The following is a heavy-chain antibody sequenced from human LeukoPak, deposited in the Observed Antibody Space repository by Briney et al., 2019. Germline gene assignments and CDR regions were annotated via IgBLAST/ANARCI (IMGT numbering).Heavy chain of an antibody. Sequence: GGALRLSCAASGFNFSNYAMHWVRQAPGKGLEWVAALSYEGTSKYYADSVKGRFTISRDNSRNTLYLQMDSLRAEDSAVYSCAKVHVVVAINDGLDMWGQGTTVTVSS. CDR2: LSYEGTSK. J-gene: IGHJ3*02. CDR1: GFNFSNYA. D-gene: IGHD3-22*01. CDR3: AKVHVVVAINDGLDM. V-gene: IGHV3-30*18.